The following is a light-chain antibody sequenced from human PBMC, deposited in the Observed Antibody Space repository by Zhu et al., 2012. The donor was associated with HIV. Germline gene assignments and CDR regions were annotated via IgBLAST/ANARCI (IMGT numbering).Light chain of an antibody. V-gene: IGKV3-20*01. CDR1: QSVSSTD. J-gene: IGKJ4*01. Sequence: EIVLTQSPGTLSLSPGERATLSCRAGQSVSSTDLAWYQQKPGHPPRLLIYGASNRAADIPYRFSGSGSGTDFTLTISRLEPEDFVVYYCQLYGTSPPLTFGGGTKVEMK. CDR2: GAS. CDR3: QLYGTSPPLT.